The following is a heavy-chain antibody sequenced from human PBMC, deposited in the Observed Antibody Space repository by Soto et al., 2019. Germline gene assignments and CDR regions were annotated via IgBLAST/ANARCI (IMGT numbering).Heavy chain of an antibody. J-gene: IGHJ6*01. V-gene: IGHV5-51*01. D-gene: IGHD1-26*01. CDR2: IYPGDSDT. CDR1: GYSFTSYW. CDR3: ARNSRGAGVSLELGYYYYYRMAV. Sequence: PGESLKISCKGSGYSFTSYWIGCVRQMPGKGLEWMVIIYPGDSDTRYSPSFQGQVTISADKSISTAYLQWSSLKASDTAMYYCARNSRGAGVSLELGYYYYYRMAVWAQGTTVTVSS.